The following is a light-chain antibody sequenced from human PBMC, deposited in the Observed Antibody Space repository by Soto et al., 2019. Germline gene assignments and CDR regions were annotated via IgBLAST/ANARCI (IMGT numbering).Light chain of an antibody. CDR3: QQYNSYSSFT. CDR2: KAS. V-gene: IGKV1-5*03. J-gene: IGKJ3*01. Sequence: DIQMTQSPSTLSASVGDRVTITCRASQSISSWLAWYQQKPGKAPKLLIYKASSLESGVPSRFIGSGSGTEFTLTISSLQPDDCATYYCQQYNSYSSFTFGPGTKVDIK. CDR1: QSISSW.